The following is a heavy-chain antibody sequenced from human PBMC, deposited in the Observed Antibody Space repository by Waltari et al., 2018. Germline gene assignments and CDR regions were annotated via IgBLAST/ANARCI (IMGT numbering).Heavy chain of an antibody. CDR1: GLPFSNYA. V-gene: IGHV3-30*04. D-gene: IGHD6-19*01. CDR3: SRGGQWLVLYSFDY. J-gene: IGHJ4*02. Sequence: QVQLVEAGGGVVQPGRSLPLTCAGSGLPFSNYAINWVRQAPGKGLEWVAIISYDAQYKYYADSVKGRTSISRDNHKNTAYLEMNSLRPEDTAVYYCSRGGQWLVLYSFDYWGQGTLVTVSS. CDR2: ISYDAQYK.